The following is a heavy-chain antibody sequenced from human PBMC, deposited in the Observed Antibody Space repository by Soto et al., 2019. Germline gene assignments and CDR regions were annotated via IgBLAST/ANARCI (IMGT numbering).Heavy chain of an antibody. D-gene: IGHD5-12*01. Sequence: GGSLRLSGAASGFTFSSNAMSWVRQAPGKGLEWVSAISGSGGSTYYADSAKGRFTIPRDNSKNTLYLQMNSLRAEDTAVYYFAIDLSLRCPLYWGQGTLVTVLL. CDR2: ISGSGGST. CDR1: GFTFSSNA. CDR3: AIDLSLRCPLY. V-gene: IGHV3-23*01. J-gene: IGHJ4*02.